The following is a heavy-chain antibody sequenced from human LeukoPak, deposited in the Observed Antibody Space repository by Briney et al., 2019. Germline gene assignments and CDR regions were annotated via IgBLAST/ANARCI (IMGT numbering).Heavy chain of an antibody. CDR1: GGTFSSYA. D-gene: IGHD5-18*01. V-gene: IGHV1-69*05. CDR3: ARGGLLYSYGYDY. CDR2: IIPIFGTA. Sequence: SVKVSCKASGGTFSSYAISWVRQPPGRGLEWMRRIIPIFGTANYAQKFQGRVTITTDESTSTAYMELSSLRSEDTAVYYCARGGLLYSYGYDYWGQGTLVTVSS. J-gene: IGHJ4*02.